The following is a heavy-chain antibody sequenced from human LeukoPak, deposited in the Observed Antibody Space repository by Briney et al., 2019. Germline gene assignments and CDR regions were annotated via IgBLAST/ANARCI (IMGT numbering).Heavy chain of an antibody. CDR2: INWDGSHI. J-gene: IGHJ4*02. D-gene: IGHD2-21*02. CDR1: GFTFDNYT. V-gene: IGHV3-43D*03. CDR3: ARDMTAHSSAVSGVPGDY. Sequence: GGSLRLSCAASGFTFDNYTMHWVRQAPGKGLEWVSLINWDGSHIYYGDSVRGRFTISRDNSKNSLFLQMHSLRAEDSAFYYCARDMTAHSSAVSGVPGDYWGQGPLVTVSS.